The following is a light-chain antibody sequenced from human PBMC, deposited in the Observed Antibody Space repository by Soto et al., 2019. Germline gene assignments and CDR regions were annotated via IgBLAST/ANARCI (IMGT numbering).Light chain of an antibody. Sequence: EIVMTQSPATLSVSPGERATLSCRASQSVNSNLDWYQQKPGQAPRLLIYGASTRATGIPARFSGSGSETEFTLTISSLQSEDFSGYYCQQYNNWWTFGQGTKVEIK. CDR2: GAS. CDR3: QQYNNWWT. CDR1: QSVNSN. V-gene: IGKV3-15*01. J-gene: IGKJ1*01.